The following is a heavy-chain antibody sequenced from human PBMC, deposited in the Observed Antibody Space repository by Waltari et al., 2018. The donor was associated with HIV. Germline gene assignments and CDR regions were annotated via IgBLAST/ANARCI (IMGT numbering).Heavy chain of an antibody. Sequence: QVQLVQSGAEVKKPGSSVKVSCKASAVTFNNYALTWVRQAPGQGLEGVGGIIPICGTANHAQKFQGRLTITADESTTTAYMELSSLRSEDTAVYYCAVKFCTNGVCYNDYYYYYGMDVWGQGTTVTVSS. CDR1: AVTFNNYA. CDR2: IIPICGTA. D-gene: IGHD2-8*01. J-gene: IGHJ6*02. V-gene: IGHV1-69*13. CDR3: AVKFCTNGVCYNDYYYYYGMDV.